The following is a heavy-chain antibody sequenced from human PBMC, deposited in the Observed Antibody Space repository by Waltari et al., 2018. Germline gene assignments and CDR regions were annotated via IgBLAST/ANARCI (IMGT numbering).Heavy chain of an antibody. CDR3: VRAGWELDY. D-gene: IGHD1-26*01. CDR2: IKEDGSEK. Sequence: EVQLVESGGGLVQPGGSLRLSCATSGFTFTNYWMSWARQAPGKGLEWVANIKEDGSEKYDVDAVKGRFTIAKDNAKNSVYLQMSSLRVEDTAVYYCVRAGWELDYWGQGNLVTVSS. J-gene: IGHJ4*02. V-gene: IGHV3-7*01. CDR1: GFTFTNYW.